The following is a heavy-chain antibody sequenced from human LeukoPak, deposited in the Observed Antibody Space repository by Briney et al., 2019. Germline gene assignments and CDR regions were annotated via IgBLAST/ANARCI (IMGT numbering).Heavy chain of an antibody. CDR2: ISGSGGST. Sequence: GGSLRLSCAASGFTFSSYAMSWVRQAPGKGLEWVSAISGSGGSTYYADSVKGRFTISRDNSKNTLYLQMNSLRAEGTAVYYCAKDQASCGGDCYSGAFDYWGQGTLVTVSS. D-gene: IGHD2-21*02. V-gene: IGHV3-23*01. J-gene: IGHJ4*02. CDR1: GFTFSSYA. CDR3: AKDQASCGGDCYSGAFDY.